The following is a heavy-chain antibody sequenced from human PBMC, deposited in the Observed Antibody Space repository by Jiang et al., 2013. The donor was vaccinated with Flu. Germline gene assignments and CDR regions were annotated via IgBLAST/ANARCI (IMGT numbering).Heavy chain of an antibody. D-gene: IGHD2-2*01. CDR3: ATSTSSPSYYFDG. Sequence: VMSGAEVKKPGSSVKVSCKASGGTFNKYTLGWVRQAPGQGLEWMGRIVPVLGITDYAQQFQGRVIFTADKSTGTATMELSSLTSEDTAVYYCATSTSSPSYYFDGWGQGTLITVSS. CDR2: IVPVLGIT. J-gene: IGHJ4*02. CDR1: GGTFNKYT. V-gene: IGHV1-69*04.